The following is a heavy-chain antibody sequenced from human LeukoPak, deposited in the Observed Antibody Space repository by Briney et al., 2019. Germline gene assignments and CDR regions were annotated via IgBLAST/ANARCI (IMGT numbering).Heavy chain of an antibody. Sequence: GGSLRLSCAASGFTFSSYSMNWVRQAPGKGLEWVSSISSSSSYIYYADSVKGRFTISRDNSKNTLYLQMNSLRAEDTAVYYCAKHYYDSSGYWPDYWGQGTLVTVSS. CDR2: ISSSSSYI. J-gene: IGHJ4*02. CDR1: GFTFSSYS. CDR3: AKHYYDSSGYWPDY. D-gene: IGHD3-22*01. V-gene: IGHV3-21*04.